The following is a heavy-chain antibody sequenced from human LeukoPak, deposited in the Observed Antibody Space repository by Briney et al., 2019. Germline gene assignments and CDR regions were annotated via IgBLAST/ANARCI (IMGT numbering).Heavy chain of an antibody. V-gene: IGHV1-18*01. Sequence: ASVTVSFRASGYTFTIYGISWVRQAPGQGREGMGWISAYNGNTNYAQKLQGRVTMTTDTSTSTAYMELRSLRSDDTAVYYCARAPYSSSPTFDYWGQGTLVTVSS. J-gene: IGHJ4*02. D-gene: IGHD6-6*01. CDR3: ARAPYSSSPTFDY. CDR1: GYTFTIYG. CDR2: ISAYNGNT.